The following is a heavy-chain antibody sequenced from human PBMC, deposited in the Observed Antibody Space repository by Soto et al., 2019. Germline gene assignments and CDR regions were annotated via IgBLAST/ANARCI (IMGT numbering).Heavy chain of an antibody. V-gene: IGHV1-2*02. CDR3: ARSLTEGYCTITGCHTRPRYGMDL. CDR1: GYTFSGYY. D-gene: IGHD2-2*02. CDR2: INPNSGGT. J-gene: IGHJ6*02. Sequence: ASVKVSCKASGYTFSGYYIHWLRQAPGQGLEWMGWINPNSGGTNYAQKFQGRVTVTRDTPTSTAYMELSRLTSDDTAVYYCARSLTEGYCTITGCHTRPRYGMDLGGQGTTVTVSS.